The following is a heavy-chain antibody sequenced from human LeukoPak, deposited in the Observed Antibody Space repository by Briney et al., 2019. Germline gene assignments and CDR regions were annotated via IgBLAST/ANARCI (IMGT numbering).Heavy chain of an antibody. D-gene: IGHD3-9*01. CDR2: MNPNSGNT. V-gene: IGHV1-8*03. CDR1: GYTFTSYD. Sequence: ASVKVSCKAAGYTFTSYDINWVRQATGQGLEWMGWMNPNSGNTGYAQKFQGRVNITRNTSISTAYMELSSLRSEDTAVYYCARVSVLRYFAWLPTGGAFDIWGQGTMVTVSS. CDR3: ARVSVLRYFAWLPTGGAFDI. J-gene: IGHJ3*02.